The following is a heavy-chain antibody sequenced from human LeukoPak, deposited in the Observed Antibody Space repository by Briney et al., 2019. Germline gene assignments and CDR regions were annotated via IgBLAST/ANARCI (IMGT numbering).Heavy chain of an antibody. J-gene: IGHJ4*02. V-gene: IGHV3-21*01. Sequence: GGSLRLSCAASGFTFSSYSMNWVRQAPGKGLEWVSSISSSSSYIYYADSVKGRFTISRDNAKNSLYLQMNSLRAENTAVYYCARDPGVLVGATGYWGQGTLVSVSS. CDR2: ISSSSSYI. CDR3: ARDPGVLVGATGY. CDR1: GFTFSSYS. D-gene: IGHD1-26*01.